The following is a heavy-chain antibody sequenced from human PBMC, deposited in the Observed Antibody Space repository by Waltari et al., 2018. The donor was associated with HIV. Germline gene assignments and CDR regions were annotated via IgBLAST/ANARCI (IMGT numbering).Heavy chain of an antibody. CDR2: ISSSSSYI. J-gene: IGHJ4*02. V-gene: IGHV3-21*01. CDR3: ARGVSSYYFDY. CDR1: GFTFSSYS. Sequence: EVQLVESGGGLVKPGGSLRLSCAASGFTFSSYSMNWVRQAPGKGLEWVSSISSSSSYIYYADSVKCRFTISRDNAKNSLYLQMNSLRAEDTAVYYCARGVSSYYFDYWGQGTLVTVSS.